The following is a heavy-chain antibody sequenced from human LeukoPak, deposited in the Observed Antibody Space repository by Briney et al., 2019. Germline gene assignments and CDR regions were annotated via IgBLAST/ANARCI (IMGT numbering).Heavy chain of an antibody. J-gene: IGHJ5*02. CDR1: GFTISNYW. Sequence: GGSLRLSCVGSGFTISNYWMHWVRQAPGTGLMWVSRIHPDGRITTYADSVKGRFTFSRDNAKDTLYLQMNSLRAEDTAVYYCAPQQAYSPYNWFDPWGQGTLVTVSS. D-gene: IGHD5-12*01. CDR3: APQQAYSPYNWFDP. V-gene: IGHV3-74*03. CDR2: IHPDGRIT.